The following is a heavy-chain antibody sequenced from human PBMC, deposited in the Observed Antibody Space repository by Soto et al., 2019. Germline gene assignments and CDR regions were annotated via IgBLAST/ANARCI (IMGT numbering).Heavy chain of an antibody. CDR1: AGTFRSYS. Sequence: QIQLVQSGAEVKQPGSSVRVSCKASAGTFRSYSINWVRQAPGQGLEWMGGIIPMFGAPNYAQKFQGRLTITADESTSTAYMERSRLRPEDTAVYYCARARVAGLTGGYFYYAMDAWGQGTTVTVSS. V-gene: IGHV1-69*12. J-gene: IGHJ6*02. CDR2: IIPMFGAP. D-gene: IGHD3-9*01. CDR3: ARARVAGLTGGYFYYAMDA.